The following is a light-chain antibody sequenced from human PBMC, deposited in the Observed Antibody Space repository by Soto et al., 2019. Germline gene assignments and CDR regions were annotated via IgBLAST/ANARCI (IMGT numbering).Light chain of an antibody. Sequence: DIQMTQSPSTLSASVGDRVTITCRASQSISSWLAWYQQKPGKAPKLLIYKASSLESGVPSRFSGSGSGTECTLTISSLQPDDFATYYCQQYNSLDTFGQGTKLEIK. CDR1: QSISSW. CDR2: KAS. V-gene: IGKV1-5*03. CDR3: QQYNSLDT. J-gene: IGKJ2*01.